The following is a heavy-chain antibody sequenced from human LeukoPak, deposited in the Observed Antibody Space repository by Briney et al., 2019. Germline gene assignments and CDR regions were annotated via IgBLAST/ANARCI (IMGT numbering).Heavy chain of an antibody. J-gene: IGHJ4*02. D-gene: IGHD1-14*01. CDR3: ARHGTISSESYFDY. Sequence: GSLRLSCAASGFIFSNGWVSWVRQAPGKGLEWIGYIHNSGRTNYNPSLKSRVTGFVDTSKNQVSLRLSSVTAADTAVYYCARHGTISSESYFDYWGQGALVTVSS. CDR1: GFIFSNGW. V-gene: IGHV4-59*08. CDR2: IHNSGRT.